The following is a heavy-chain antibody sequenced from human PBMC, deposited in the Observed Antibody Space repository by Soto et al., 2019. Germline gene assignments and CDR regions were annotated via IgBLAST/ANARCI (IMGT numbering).Heavy chain of an antibody. CDR3: ARWNYYGSVSREFDY. CDR2: IYYSGST. J-gene: IGHJ4*02. D-gene: IGHD3-10*01. CDR1: GGSVSSGDYY. Sequence: PSETLSLTCSVSGGSVSSGDYYWLWIRQPPGKGLELIGYIYYSGSTNYSPSLKSRVTISIDTSKNQFSLQLSSVTAADTAVYYCARWNYYGSVSREFDYWGQGNLVTVSS. V-gene: IGHV4-61*08.